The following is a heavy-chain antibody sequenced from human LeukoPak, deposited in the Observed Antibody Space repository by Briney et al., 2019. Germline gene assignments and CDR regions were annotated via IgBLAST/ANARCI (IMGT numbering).Heavy chain of an antibody. CDR2: IKRDGSYK. Sequence: PGGSLRLSCVASGFTFGNYWMSWVRQAPGKGLEFVANIKRDGSYKNYVDSVKGRFTIYRDNAENSVHLQMHSLRAEDTAIYYCARDPGSSSFDYWGQGALVIVSS. CDR3: ARDPGSSSFDY. CDR1: GFTFGNYW. V-gene: IGHV3-7*01. J-gene: IGHJ4*01. D-gene: IGHD6-13*01.